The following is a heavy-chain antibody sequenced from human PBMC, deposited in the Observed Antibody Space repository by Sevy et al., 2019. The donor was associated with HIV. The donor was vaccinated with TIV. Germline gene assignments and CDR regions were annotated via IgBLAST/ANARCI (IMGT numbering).Heavy chain of an antibody. V-gene: IGHV3-7*01. J-gene: IGHJ4*02. D-gene: IGHD3-10*01. Sequence: GGSLRLSCAASGFTFSSNWMTWVHQAPGKGLEWVANIKQDMSEKYYADSVKGRFTISRDNARNSLYLQMESLRAEDTAVYYCARAQQVTMVDVIGGLYFDFWGQGTLVTVSS. CDR1: GFTFSSNW. CDR3: ARAQQVTMVDVIGGLYFDF. CDR2: IKQDMSEK.